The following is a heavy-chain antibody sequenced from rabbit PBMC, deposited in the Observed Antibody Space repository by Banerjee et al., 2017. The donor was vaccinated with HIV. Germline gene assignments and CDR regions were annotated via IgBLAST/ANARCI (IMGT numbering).Heavy chain of an antibody. V-gene: IGHV1S45*01. CDR1: GIDFSSYG. J-gene: IGHJ4*01. CDR3: ARGNTYLNWDL. CDR2: IHTDNSVT. Sequence: QEQLVESGGDLVKPGASLTLTCKASGIDFSSYGISWVRQAPGKGLEWIACIHTDNSVTYYASWAKGRFTISKTSSTTVTLQMTSLTDADTATYFCARGNTYLNWDLWGPGTLVPVS. D-gene: IGHD1-1*01.